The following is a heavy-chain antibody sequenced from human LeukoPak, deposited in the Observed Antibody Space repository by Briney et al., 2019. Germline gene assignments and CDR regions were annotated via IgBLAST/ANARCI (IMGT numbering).Heavy chain of an antibody. D-gene: IGHD5-12*01. CDR3: ARDRRGYSGYDF. J-gene: IGHJ4*02. V-gene: IGHV4-34*01. Sequence: SETLSLTCAVYGGSFSGYYWSWIRQPPGKGLEWIGEINHSGSTNYNPSLKSRVTISVDTSKNQFSLKLSSVTAADTAVYYCARDRRGYSGYDFWGQGTLVTVSS. CDR2: INHSGST. CDR1: GGSFSGYY.